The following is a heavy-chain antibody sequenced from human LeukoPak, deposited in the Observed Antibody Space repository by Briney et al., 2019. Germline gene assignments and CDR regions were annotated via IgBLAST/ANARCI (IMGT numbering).Heavy chain of an antibody. CDR2: ISYDGSNK. CDR3: AKDRSGHFDY. CDR1: GFTFSSYG. Sequence: GGSLRLSCAASGFTFSSYGMHWVRQAPGKGLEWGAVISYDGSNKYYADSVKGRFTISRDNSKNTLYLQMNSLRAEDTAVYYCAKDRSGHFDYWGQGTLVTVSS. V-gene: IGHV3-30*18. J-gene: IGHJ4*02.